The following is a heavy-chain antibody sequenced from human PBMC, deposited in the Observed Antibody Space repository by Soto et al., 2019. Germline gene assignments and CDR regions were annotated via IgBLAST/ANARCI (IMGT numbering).Heavy chain of an antibody. D-gene: IGHD3-22*01. CDR1: GYTFTSYA. V-gene: IGHV1-3*01. CDR3: ARDVGGYYYVGFDY. J-gene: IGHJ4*02. Sequence: ASVKVSCKASGYTFTSYAMHWVRQAPGQRLEWMGWINAGNGNTKYSQKFQGRVTITRDTSASTAYMELSSLRSEDTAVYYCARDVGGYYYVGFDYWGQGTLVTVSS. CDR2: INAGNGNT.